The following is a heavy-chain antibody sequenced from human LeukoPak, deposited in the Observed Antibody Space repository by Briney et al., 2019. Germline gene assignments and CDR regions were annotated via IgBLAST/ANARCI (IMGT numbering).Heavy chain of an antibody. Sequence: GGSLRLSCAASGFTFSSYSMNWVRQAPGEGLEWVSSISSSSSYIYYADSGKGRFTISRDNAKNSMYLQMNSLRAEDTAVYDCAREVWGSSWYYFDYWGQGTLVTVSS. V-gene: IGHV3-21*01. J-gene: IGHJ4*02. D-gene: IGHD6-13*01. CDR3: AREVWGSSWYYFDY. CDR1: GFTFSSYS. CDR2: ISSSSSYI.